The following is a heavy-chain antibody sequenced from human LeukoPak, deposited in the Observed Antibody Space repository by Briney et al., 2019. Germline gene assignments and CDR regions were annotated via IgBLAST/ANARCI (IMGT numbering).Heavy chain of an antibody. V-gene: IGHV1-18*01. J-gene: IGHJ1*01. Sequence: GASVKVSCKASGYTFTTYSLAWVRQAPGHSLEWMGWISVNNGGTNYAQSFQDRVTLTRDTSTNTAYLELRSLRSDDTAIIYCATATQPRGYFLHWGRGTLVTVSS. CDR1: GYTFTTYS. D-gene: IGHD2-2*01. CDR3: ATATQPRGYFLH. CDR2: ISVNNGGT.